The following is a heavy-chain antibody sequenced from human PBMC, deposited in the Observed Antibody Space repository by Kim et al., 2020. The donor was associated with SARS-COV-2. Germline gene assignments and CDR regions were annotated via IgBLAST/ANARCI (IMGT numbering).Heavy chain of an antibody. CDR1: GGSISSGGYY. Sequence: SETLSLTCTVSGGSISSGGYYWSWIRQHPGKGLEWIGYIYYSGSTYYNPSLKSRVTISVDTSKNQFSLKLSSVTAADTAVYYCARSGSYYDFWSGYLGGGMDVWGQGTTVTVSS. CDR3: ARSGSYYDFWSGYLGGGMDV. D-gene: IGHD3-3*01. J-gene: IGHJ6*02. V-gene: IGHV4-31*03. CDR2: IYYSGST.